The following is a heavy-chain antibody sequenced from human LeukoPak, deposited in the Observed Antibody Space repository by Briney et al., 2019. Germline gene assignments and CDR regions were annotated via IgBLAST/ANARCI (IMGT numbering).Heavy chain of an antibody. V-gene: IGHV3-33*06. J-gene: IGHJ4*02. CDR1: AFTFSSYA. CDR2: VSYDGNTK. CDR3: SKSGCTGDLDY. Sequence: GRSLRLSCTASAFTFSSYAMLGGRQAPGKGLEWMAVVSYDGNTKYYADSVRGRFTISRDNSENTLYLQMNSLRADDTAVYYCSKSGCTGDLDYWGQGILVTVSS. D-gene: IGHD6-25*01.